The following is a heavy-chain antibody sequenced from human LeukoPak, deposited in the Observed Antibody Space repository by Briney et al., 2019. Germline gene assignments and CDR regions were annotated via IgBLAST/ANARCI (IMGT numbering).Heavy chain of an antibody. CDR3: ARDLRLYY. J-gene: IGHJ4*02. Sequence: SETLSLTCAVYGGSFSGYYWSWIRQPPGKGLEWIGEINHSGSTNYNPSLKSRVTISVDTSKNQFSLKLSSVTAADTAVYYCARDLRLYYWGQGTLVTVSS. CDR2: INHSGST. V-gene: IGHV4-34*01. CDR1: GGSFSGYY.